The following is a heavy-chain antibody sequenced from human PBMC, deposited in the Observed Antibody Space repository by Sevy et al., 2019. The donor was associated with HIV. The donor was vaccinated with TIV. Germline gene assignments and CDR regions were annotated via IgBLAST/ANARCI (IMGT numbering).Heavy chain of an antibody. J-gene: IGHJ4*02. CDR2: IWYDGSNK. CDR1: GFNFSIYG. CDR3: ARGRDYGNFDY. D-gene: IGHD4-17*01. V-gene: IGHV3-33*01. Sequence: LSLTCAASGFNFSIYGMHWVRQAPGKGLEWVALIWYDGSNKYYADSVKGRFTISRDNSKNTLYLQMNSLRAEDTAVYYCARGRDYGNFDYWGQGTLVTVFS.